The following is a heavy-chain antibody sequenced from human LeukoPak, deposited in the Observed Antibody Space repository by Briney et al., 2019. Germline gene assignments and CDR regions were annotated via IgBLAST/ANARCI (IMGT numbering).Heavy chain of an antibody. CDR3: ARGIVVPAAGDDAFDI. CDR1: GYTFTGYY. D-gene: IGHD2-2*01. J-gene: IGHJ3*02. CDR2: INPNNGGT. Sequence: ASVKVSCKASGYTFTGYYMHWVRQAPGQGLEWMGWINPNNGGTNYAQKFQGRVTMTRDTSISTAYMELSRLRSDDTAVYYCARGIVVPAAGDDAFDIWGQGTMVTVSS. V-gene: IGHV1-2*02.